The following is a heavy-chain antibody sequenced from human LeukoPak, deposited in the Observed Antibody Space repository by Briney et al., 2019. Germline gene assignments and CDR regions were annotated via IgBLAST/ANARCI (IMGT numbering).Heavy chain of an antibody. D-gene: IGHD3-22*01. Sequence: ASVKVSCKASGDTFTGYYMHWVRQAPGQGLEWMGWINPNSGGTNYAQKFQGRVTMTRDTSISTAYMELSRLRTDDTAVYYCAREKTYYYDSSGYYAKDAFDIWGQGTMVTVSS. CDR1: GDTFTGYY. J-gene: IGHJ3*02. V-gene: IGHV1-2*02. CDR2: INPNSGGT. CDR3: AREKTYYYDSSGYYAKDAFDI.